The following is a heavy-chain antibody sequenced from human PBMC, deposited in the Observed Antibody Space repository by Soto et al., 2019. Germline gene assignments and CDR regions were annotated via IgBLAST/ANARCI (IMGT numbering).Heavy chain of an antibody. D-gene: IGHD5-18*01. CDR2: IYSGGST. CDR3: ARHYSYGSLIDY. J-gene: IGHJ4*02. V-gene: IGHV3-53*01. CDR1: GFTVSSNY. Sequence: HPGGSLRLSCAASGFTVSSNYMSWVRQVPGKGLEWVSVIYSGGSTYYADSVKGRFTISRDNSKNTLYLQMNSLRAEDTAVYYCARHYSYGSLIDYWGQGTLVTVSS.